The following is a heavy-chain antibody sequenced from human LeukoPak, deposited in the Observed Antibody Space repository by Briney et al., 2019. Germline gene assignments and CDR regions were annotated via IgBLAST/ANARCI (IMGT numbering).Heavy chain of an antibody. CDR1: GFTFSSYS. D-gene: IGHD3-22*01. CDR2: ISSSSSYI. Sequence: KPGGSLRLSCAASGFTFSSYSMNWVRQAPGKGLEWVSSISSSSSYIYYADSVKGRFTISRDNAKNSLYLQMNSLRAEDTAVYYCARGRDRDSSGRTPGLDYWGQGTLVTVSS. J-gene: IGHJ4*02. V-gene: IGHV3-21*01. CDR3: ARGRDRDSSGRTPGLDY.